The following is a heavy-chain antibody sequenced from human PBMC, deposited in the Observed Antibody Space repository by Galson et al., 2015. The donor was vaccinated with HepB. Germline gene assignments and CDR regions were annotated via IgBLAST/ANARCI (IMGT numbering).Heavy chain of an antibody. D-gene: IGHD3-22*01. Sequence: SVKVSCKASGGTFSSYAISWVRQAPGQGLEWMGGIIPIFGTANYAQKFQGRVTITADESTSTAYMELSSLRSEDTAVYYCARVPYPSSYYYDSSGSTSNLNWFDPWGQGTLVTVSS. J-gene: IGHJ5*02. CDR1: GGTFSSYA. CDR3: ARVPYPSSYYYDSSGSTSNLNWFDP. CDR2: IIPIFGTA. V-gene: IGHV1-69*13.